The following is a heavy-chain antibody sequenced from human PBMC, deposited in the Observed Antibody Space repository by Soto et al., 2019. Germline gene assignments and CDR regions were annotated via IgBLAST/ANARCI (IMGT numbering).Heavy chain of an antibody. CDR1: GGSISIGGYY. J-gene: IGHJ4*02. CDR2: IYYSGST. CDR3: ASMVRGVIRLDY. V-gene: IGHV4-31*03. D-gene: IGHD3-10*01. Sequence: SETLSLTCTVSGGSISIGGYYWSWIRQHPGKGLEWIGYIYYSGSTYYNPSLKSRVTISVDTSKNQFSLKLSSVTAADTAVYYCASMVRGVIRLDYWGQGTLVTVSS.